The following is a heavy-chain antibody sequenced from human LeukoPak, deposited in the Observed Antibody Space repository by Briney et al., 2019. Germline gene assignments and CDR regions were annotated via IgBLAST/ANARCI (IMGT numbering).Heavy chain of an antibody. CDR2: ISVSGGST. V-gene: IGHV3-23*01. D-gene: IGHD4-11*01. Sequence: GGSLRLSCAASGFTFSSYAMTWVRQAPGKGLEWVSTISVSGGSTYYADSVKGRFTIPRDNSKNTLYLQMNSLRAEDTAIYYCAKYFYSNYYYGMDVWGQGTTVTVSS. CDR3: AKYFYSNYYYGMDV. CDR1: GFTFSSYA. J-gene: IGHJ6*02.